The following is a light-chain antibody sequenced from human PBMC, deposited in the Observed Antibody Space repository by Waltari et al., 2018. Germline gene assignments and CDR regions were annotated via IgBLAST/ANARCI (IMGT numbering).Light chain of an antibody. CDR1: NGDVGGYYY. V-gene: IGLV2-14*03. J-gene: IGLJ2*01. CDR3: TSYRSTNTRVI. CDR2: DVS. Sequence: QSALTQPASVSGSPGQSITISCTGINGDVGGYYYVYCYQQYPGKAPILLIYDVSHRPSGVSSRFSASKSGNTASLTISGLQTEDEADYYCTSYRSTNTRVIFGGGTKLAVL.